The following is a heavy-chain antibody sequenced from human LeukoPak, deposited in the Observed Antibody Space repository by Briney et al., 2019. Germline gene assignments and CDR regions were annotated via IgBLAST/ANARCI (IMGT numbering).Heavy chain of an antibody. J-gene: IGHJ5*02. CDR1: GFTFSSYS. V-gene: IGHV3-21*01. CDR3: ARDQGSSGWYAMSASYNWFDP. Sequence: PGGSLRLSCAASGFTFSSYSMNWVRQAPGKGLEWVSSISSSSSYIYYADSVKGRFTISRDNAKNSLYLQMNSLRAEDMAVYYCARDQGSSGWYAMSASYNWFDPWGQGTLVTVSS. CDR2: ISSSSSYI. D-gene: IGHD6-19*01.